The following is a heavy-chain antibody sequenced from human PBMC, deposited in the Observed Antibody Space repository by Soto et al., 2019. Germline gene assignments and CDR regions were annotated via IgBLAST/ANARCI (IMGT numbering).Heavy chain of an antibody. CDR3: ARDLAGSNYDFWSGYGLHYFDY. J-gene: IGHJ4*02. D-gene: IGHD3-3*01. CDR2: ISAYNGNT. Sequence: GASVKVSCKASGYTFTSYGISWVRQAPGQGLEWMGWISAYNGNTNYAQKLQGRVTMTTDTSTSTAYMELRSLRSDDTAVYYCARDLAGSNYDFWSGYGLHYFDYWGQGTLVTVSS. V-gene: IGHV1-18*01. CDR1: GYTFTSYG.